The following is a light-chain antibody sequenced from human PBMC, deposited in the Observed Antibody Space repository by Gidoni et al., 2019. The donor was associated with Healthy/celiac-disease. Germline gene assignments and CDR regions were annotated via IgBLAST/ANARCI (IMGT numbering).Light chain of an antibody. V-gene: IGKV1-33*01. CDR3: RQYDNPTWT. CDR1: QDISNY. J-gene: IGKJ1*01. Sequence: DIQLTQSPSSLSASVGDRVTITCQASQDISNYLNWDQQKPGKAPKLLIYDAANLETGVPSMFSGSGSGTDFTFTISSLQPEDIATYYCRQYDNPTWTFGQGTKVEIK. CDR2: DAA.